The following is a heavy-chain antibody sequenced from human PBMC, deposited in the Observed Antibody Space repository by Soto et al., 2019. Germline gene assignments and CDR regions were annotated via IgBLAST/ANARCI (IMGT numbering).Heavy chain of an antibody. D-gene: IGHD6-6*01. J-gene: IGHJ6*02. Sequence: PGGSLRLSCAASGFTVSSNYMSWVRQAPGKGLEWVSVIYSGGSTYYADSVKGRFTISRDNSKNTLYLQMNSLRAEDTAVYYCARAFSIAARPGYYYYGMDVWGQGTTVTVSS. CDR1: GFTVSSNY. V-gene: IGHV3-53*01. CDR2: IYSGGST. CDR3: ARAFSIAARPGYYYYGMDV.